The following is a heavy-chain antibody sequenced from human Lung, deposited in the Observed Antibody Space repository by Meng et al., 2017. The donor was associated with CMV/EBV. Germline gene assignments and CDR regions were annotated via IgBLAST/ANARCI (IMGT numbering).Heavy chain of an antibody. Sequence: SVXVSXXASGHSFTDYYIHWVRQAPGQGLEWMGWINPNSGGTNYAENYQGRVTMTRDTSISTAYMGLNRLKPEDTAGYYCARERFRTVRGLFSYWGQGTLVXVSS. CDR3: ARERFRTVRGLFSY. V-gene: IGHV1-2*02. CDR2: INPNSGGT. D-gene: IGHD3-10*01. CDR1: GHSFTDYY. J-gene: IGHJ4*02.